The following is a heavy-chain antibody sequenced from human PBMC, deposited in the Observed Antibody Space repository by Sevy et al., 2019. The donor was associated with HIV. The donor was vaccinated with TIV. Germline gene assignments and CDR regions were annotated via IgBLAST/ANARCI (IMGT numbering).Heavy chain of an antibody. J-gene: IGHJ4*02. CDR3: ARAYCSGGRCYSLAF. CDR2: ISPHNSDT. V-gene: IGHV1-18*01. CDR1: GYTFNTYR. Sequence: SVKVSCKASGYTFNTYRITWVRQAPGQGLEWMGWISPHNSDTKYSQKLQGRVTMITETSTSTAHMELRSLRSDDTAVYYCARAYCSGGRCYSLAFWGQGTLVTVSS. D-gene: IGHD2-15*01.